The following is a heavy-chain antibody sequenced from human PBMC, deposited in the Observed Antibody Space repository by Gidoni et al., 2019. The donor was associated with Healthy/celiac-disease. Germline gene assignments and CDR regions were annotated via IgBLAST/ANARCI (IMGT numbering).Heavy chain of an antibody. CDR1: GFTFSSYA. D-gene: IGHD5-18*01. Sequence: QVQLVESGGGVVQPGRSLRLSCAASGFTFSSYAMHWVRQAPGKGLEWVAVISYDGSNKYYADSVKGRFTISRDNSKNTLYLQMNSLRAEDTAVYYCARESQKNTAMVNWGQGTLVTVSS. CDR3: ARESQKNTAMVN. J-gene: IGHJ4*02. CDR2: ISYDGSNK. V-gene: IGHV3-30*04.